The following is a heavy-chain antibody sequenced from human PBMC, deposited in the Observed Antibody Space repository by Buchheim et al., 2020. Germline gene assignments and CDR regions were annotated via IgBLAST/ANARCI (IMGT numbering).Heavy chain of an antibody. Sequence: QVQLQESGPGLVRPSETLSLTCTVSGAPISRYFWSWIRQPPGRRPEWIGNIHDSGSLHYKASLRSRVTISIDTSKNQFSLSLRSVTAADTAVYFCAVLDGSGEYFQFWGQGSL. CDR3: AVLDGSGEYFQF. V-gene: IGHV4-59*01. CDR2: IHDSGSL. J-gene: IGHJ1*01. CDR1: GAPISRYF. D-gene: IGHD3-10*01.